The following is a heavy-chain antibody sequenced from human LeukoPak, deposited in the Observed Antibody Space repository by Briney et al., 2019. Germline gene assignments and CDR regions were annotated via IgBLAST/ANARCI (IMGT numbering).Heavy chain of an antibody. CDR3: AKDRNTAMVPRGPFDY. CDR1: GFTFSSYG. CDR2: IRYDGSNK. D-gene: IGHD5-18*01. Sequence: PGGSLRLSCAASGFTFSSYGTHWVRQAPGKGLEWVAFIRYDGSNKYYADSVKGRFTISRDNSKNTLYLQMNSLRAEDTAVYYCAKDRNTAMVPRGPFDYWGQGTLVTVSS. V-gene: IGHV3-30*02. J-gene: IGHJ4*02.